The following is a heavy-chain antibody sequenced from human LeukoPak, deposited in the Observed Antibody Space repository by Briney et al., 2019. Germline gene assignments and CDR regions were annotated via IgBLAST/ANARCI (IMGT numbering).Heavy chain of an antibody. J-gene: IGHJ5*02. CDR2: IYYGGST. D-gene: IGHD3-10*01. V-gene: IGHV4-61*10. CDR3: ATSVWFGASNNWFDP. CDR1: GGSISSGSYY. Sequence: SETLSLTCTVSGGSISSGSYYWSWIRQPAGKGLEWIGFIYYGGSTNYNPSLKSRVTISVDTSKNQFSLKLSSVTAADTAVYYCATSVWFGASNNWFDPWGQGTLVTVSS.